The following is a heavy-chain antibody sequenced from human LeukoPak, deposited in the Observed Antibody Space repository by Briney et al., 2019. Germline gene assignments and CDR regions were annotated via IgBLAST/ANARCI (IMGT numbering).Heavy chain of an antibody. CDR3: ARWGYLVDHSPAYYYYFMDV. CDR2: AYYSGSA. V-gene: IGHV4-59*01. J-gene: IGHJ6*03. CDR1: GDSISSYQ. Sequence: SETLSLTCTVSGDSISSYQWSWIRQTPGKGLEWIGSAYYSGSANYKPSLKGRVTISVDRSENLFSLRVSPVTAAATAVYYCARWGYLVDHSPAYYYYFMDVWGKGTTVTVSS. D-gene: IGHD3-16*01.